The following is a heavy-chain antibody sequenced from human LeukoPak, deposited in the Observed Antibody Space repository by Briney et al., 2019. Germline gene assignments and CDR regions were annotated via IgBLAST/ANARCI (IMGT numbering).Heavy chain of an antibody. CDR1: GYTFTSYD. J-gene: IGHJ6*03. V-gene: IGHV1-2*02. CDR3: ARVAVTTYYYYYMDV. CDR2: INPNSGGT. D-gene: IGHD4-11*01. Sequence: GASVKVSCKASGYTFTSYDINWVRQATGQGLEWMGWINPNSGGTNYAQKFQGRVTMTRDTSISTAYMELSRLRSDDTAVYYCARVAVTTYYYYYMDVWGKGTTVTVSS.